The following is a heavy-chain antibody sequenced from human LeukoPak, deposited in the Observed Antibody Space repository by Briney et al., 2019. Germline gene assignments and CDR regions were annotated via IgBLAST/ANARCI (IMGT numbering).Heavy chain of an antibody. J-gene: IGHJ6*03. CDR1: GFTFSSYA. Sequence: GGSLRLSCAASGFTFSSYAMSWVRQAPGKGLEWVSDISGSGGSTYYADSVKGRFTISRDNSKNTLYLQMNSLRAEDKAVYYCVPRKEWSCYLDVWGKGTTVTVSS. V-gene: IGHV3-23*01. D-gene: IGHD3-3*01. CDR3: VPRKEWSCYLDV. CDR2: ISGSGGST.